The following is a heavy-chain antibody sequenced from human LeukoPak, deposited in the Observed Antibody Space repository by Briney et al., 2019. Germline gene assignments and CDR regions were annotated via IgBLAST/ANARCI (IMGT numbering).Heavy chain of an antibody. V-gene: IGHV4-28*01. CDR3: AGHHPRNTVDF. D-gene: IGHD2/OR15-2a*01. CDR2: IYYSGST. Sequence: SDTLSLTCTVSGYSISTSNWWGWIRQPPGKGLEWIGYIYYSGSTNYNPSLKSRVTISLDTSKNQFSLKLSSVTAADTAVYYCAGHHPRNTVDFWGQGTLVTVSS. J-gene: IGHJ4*02. CDR1: GYSISTSNW.